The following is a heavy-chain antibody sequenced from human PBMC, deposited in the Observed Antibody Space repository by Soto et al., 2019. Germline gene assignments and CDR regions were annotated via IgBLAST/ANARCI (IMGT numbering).Heavy chain of an antibody. J-gene: IGHJ4*02. V-gene: IGHV4-39*01. CDR2: IYYSGNT. CDR3: ANLINTVSTPYFDY. D-gene: IGHD4-17*01. CDR1: WGNSSDIGFY. Sequence: TSSVVWGNSSDIGFYRSWISQPPGKGLEWIGSIYYSGNTYYNPSLKSRVTLSVDTSKNQFSLKLSSVTAADTAVYYCANLINTVSTPYFDYWGQRTLVTGFS.